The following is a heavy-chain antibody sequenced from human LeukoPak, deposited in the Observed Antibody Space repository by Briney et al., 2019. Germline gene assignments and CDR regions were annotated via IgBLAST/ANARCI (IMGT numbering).Heavy chain of an antibody. Sequence: SETLSLTCTVSGGSISSADYYWSWICQPPGKGLEWIGYIYYSGSTYYNPSLKSRVTISLDTSKNQFSLKLTSVTAADTAMYYCARVITTGVVPAALAQMFDYWGQGTLVTVSS. CDR1: GGSISSADYY. CDR2: IYYSGST. D-gene: IGHD2-2*01. CDR3: ARVITTGVVPAALAQMFDY. J-gene: IGHJ4*02. V-gene: IGHV4-31*03.